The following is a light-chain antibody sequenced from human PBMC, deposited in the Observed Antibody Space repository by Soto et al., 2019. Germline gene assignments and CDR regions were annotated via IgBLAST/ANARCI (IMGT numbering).Light chain of an antibody. CDR1: QSISNF. J-gene: IGKJ4*01. V-gene: IGKV1-39*01. CDR2: GAS. CDR3: QQGDSTPLT. Sequence: DIQMTQSPSSLSASVGDRVTITCRASQSISNFLNWYQQKPGKAPKLLIYGASRLQSGVPSRFSGSGSGTDFTLTISRLQPEDVATYYCQQGDSTPLTFGGGAKVEIK.